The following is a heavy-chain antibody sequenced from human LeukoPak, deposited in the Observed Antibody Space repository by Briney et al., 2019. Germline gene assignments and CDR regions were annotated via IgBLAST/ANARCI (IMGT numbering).Heavy chain of an antibody. Sequence: GGSLRLSCAASGFTVSSNYMSWVRQAPGKGLEWVSVIYSGGSTYYADSVKGRFTISRHNSKNTLYLQMGSLRAEDMAVYYCARSIAVAGWYFDLWGRGTLVTVSS. CDR2: IYSGGST. J-gene: IGHJ2*01. CDR3: ARSIAVAGWYFDL. CDR1: GFTVSSNY. D-gene: IGHD6-19*01. V-gene: IGHV3-53*04.